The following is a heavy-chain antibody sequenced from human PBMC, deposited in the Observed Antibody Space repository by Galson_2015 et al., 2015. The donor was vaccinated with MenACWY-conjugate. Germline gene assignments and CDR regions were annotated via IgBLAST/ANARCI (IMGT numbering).Heavy chain of an antibody. J-gene: IGHJ4*02. Sequence: SLRLSCAASGFIFNTYWMHWVRQAPGKGLVWVSRINPGGSSTTYADSVKDRFTISRDNAKNTLYLQVNSLRPEDTAVFYCAKSRGASFYFDSWGQGTLVTV. D-gene: IGHD1-26*01. CDR2: INPGGSST. CDR3: AKSRGASFYFDS. V-gene: IGHV3-74*01. CDR1: GFIFNTYW.